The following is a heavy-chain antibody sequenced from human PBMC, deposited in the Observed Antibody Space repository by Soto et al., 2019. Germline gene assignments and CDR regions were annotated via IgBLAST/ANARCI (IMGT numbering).Heavy chain of an antibody. CDR1: GFTFSSYS. CDR3: ASDSPSDCSSTSCQPDYYYYYMDV. CDR2: ISSSSSYI. Sequence: GGSLRLSCAASGFTFSSYSMNWVRQAPGKGLEWVSSISSSSSYIYYADSVKGRFTISRDNAKNSLYLQMNSLRAEDTAVYYCASDSPSDCSSTSCQPDYYYYYMDVWGKGTTVTVSS. D-gene: IGHD2-2*01. V-gene: IGHV3-21*01. J-gene: IGHJ6*03.